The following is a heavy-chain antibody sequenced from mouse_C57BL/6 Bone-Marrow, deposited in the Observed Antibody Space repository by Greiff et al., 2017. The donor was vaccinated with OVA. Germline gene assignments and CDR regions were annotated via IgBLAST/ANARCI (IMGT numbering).Heavy chain of an antibody. CDR1: GFTFSSYA. D-gene: IGHD1-2*01. Sequence: EVQLQESGEGLVKPGGSLKLSCAASGFTFSSYAMSWVRQTPEKRLEWVAYISSGGDYIYYADTVKGRFTISRDNARNTLYLQMSSLKSEDTAMYYCTRETLPAWFAYWGQGTLVTVSA. CDR2: ISSGGDYI. V-gene: IGHV5-9-1*02. J-gene: IGHJ3*01. CDR3: TRETLPAWFAY.